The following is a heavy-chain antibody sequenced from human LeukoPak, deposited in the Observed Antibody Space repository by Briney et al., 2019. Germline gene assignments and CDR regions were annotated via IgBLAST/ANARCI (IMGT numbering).Heavy chain of an antibody. V-gene: IGHV4-59*08. Sequence: SETLSLTCNVSGGTIRSYYWSWVRQTPGKELEWIGYIYYTGSTNYNPSLNSRVTMSVDTSKNQFSLKLSSVTAADTAVYYCARQGTSSVPHYFHYWGQGTLVTVSS. CDR3: ARQGTSSVPHYFHY. D-gene: IGHD1/OR15-1a*01. CDR1: GGTIRSYY. J-gene: IGHJ4*02. CDR2: IYYTGST.